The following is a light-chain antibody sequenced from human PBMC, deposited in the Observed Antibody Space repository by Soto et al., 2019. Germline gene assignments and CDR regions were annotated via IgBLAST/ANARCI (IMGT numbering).Light chain of an antibody. CDR1: QSVSSNY. CDR2: DAS. Sequence: IVLTQSPCTLSLSPGERATLSCRSSQSVSSNYLAWYQQKPGQAPRLLIYDASSRATGIPDRFSGSGSGTDFTLTISSLEPEDSAVYYCQQRHMWPITFGQGTRLEIK. V-gene: IGKV3D-20*02. CDR3: QQRHMWPIT. J-gene: IGKJ5*01.